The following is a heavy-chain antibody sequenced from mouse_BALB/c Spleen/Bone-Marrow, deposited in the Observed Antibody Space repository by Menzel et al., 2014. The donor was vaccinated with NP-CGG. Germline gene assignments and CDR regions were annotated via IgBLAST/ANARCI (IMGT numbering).Heavy chain of an antibody. D-gene: IGHD1-2*01. CDR1: GFDFSRYW. CDR3: ARAHYYGLFAY. Sequence: EVQLQESGGGLVQPGGSLKLSCAASGFDFSRYWMSWVRQAPGKGLEWIGGINPDSSTINYTPSLKDKFIISRDNAKNTLYLQMSKVRSEDTALYYCARAHYYGLFAYWGQGTLVTVSA. V-gene: IGHV4-1*02. J-gene: IGHJ3*01. CDR2: INPDSSTI.